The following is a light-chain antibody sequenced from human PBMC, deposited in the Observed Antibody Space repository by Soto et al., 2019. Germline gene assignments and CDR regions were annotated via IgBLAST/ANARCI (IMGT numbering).Light chain of an antibody. V-gene: IGLV1-44*01. CDR2: GNN. J-gene: IGLJ7*01. CDR1: SSNIGSTT. Sequence: QLVLTQPPSASGTPGQRVTISCSGSSSNIGSTTVNWYRQLPGTAPKLLIYGNNQRPSGVPDRFSGSKSGTSASLAISGLQSEDEAHYYCASWDDSLNVVMFGGGTQLTVL. CDR3: ASWDDSLNVVM.